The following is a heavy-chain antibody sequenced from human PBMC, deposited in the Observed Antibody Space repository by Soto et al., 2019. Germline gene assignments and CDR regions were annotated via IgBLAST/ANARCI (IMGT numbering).Heavy chain of an antibody. CDR3: ARGYDSSGYYHLNYYYYGMDV. Sequence: PGGSLRLSCAASGFTFSSYGMHWVRQAPGKGLEWVAVIWYDGSNKYYADSVKGRFTISRDNSKNTLYLQMNSLRAEDTAVYYCARGYDSSGYYHLNYYYYGMDVWGQGTTVTVSS. J-gene: IGHJ6*02. V-gene: IGHV3-33*01. D-gene: IGHD3-22*01. CDR2: IWYDGSNK. CDR1: GFTFSSYG.